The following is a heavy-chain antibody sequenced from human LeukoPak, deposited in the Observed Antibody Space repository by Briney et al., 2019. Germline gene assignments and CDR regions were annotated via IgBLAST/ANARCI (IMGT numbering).Heavy chain of an antibody. Sequence: SETLSLTCAVYGGSFSGYYWSWIRQPPGKGLEWIGEINHSGSTNYNPSLKSRVTISVDMSKNQVSLKLSSVTAADTAVYYCATSRFSGGLGRFDPWGQGTLVTVSS. J-gene: IGHJ5*02. D-gene: IGHD3-10*01. V-gene: IGHV4-34*01. CDR2: INHSGST. CDR3: ATSRFSGGLGRFDP. CDR1: GGSFSGYY.